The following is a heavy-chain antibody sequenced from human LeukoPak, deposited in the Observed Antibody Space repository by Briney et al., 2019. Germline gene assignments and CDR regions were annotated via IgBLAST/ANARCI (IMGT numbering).Heavy chain of an antibody. J-gene: IGHJ4*02. Sequence: SGGSLRLSCEASGFTFSSHAMSWVRQAPGKGLEWVSAVSGSGISTYYADSVKGRFTISRDNSKNTLYLQMNSLRAEDTAVYYCAKSSGWYGEYWGQGTLVTVSS. CDR3: AKSSGWYGEY. CDR2: VSGSGIST. V-gene: IGHV3-23*01. D-gene: IGHD6-19*01. CDR1: GFTFSSHA.